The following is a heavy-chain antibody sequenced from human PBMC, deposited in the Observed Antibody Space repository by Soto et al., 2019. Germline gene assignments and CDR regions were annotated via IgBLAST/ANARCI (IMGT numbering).Heavy chain of an antibody. Sequence: LRLSCAASGFTFRNYAMHWVRQAPGKGLEWVAVISDDGINKYYADSVKGRFTISRDNSRNTLHLQMNSLKAEDTAVYYCARDWDYSDSSGYFDYRGQGTQVTVSS. J-gene: IGHJ4*02. V-gene: IGHV3-30-3*01. CDR2: ISDDGINK. CDR3: ARDWDYSDSSGYFDY. D-gene: IGHD3-22*01. CDR1: GFTFRNYA.